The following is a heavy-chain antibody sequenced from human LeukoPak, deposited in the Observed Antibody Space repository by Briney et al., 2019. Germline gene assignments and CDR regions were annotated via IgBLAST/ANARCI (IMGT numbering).Heavy chain of an antibody. CDR3: AKDIRNDRFGGPGKH. V-gene: IGHV3-30*18. CDR2: ISYDGSDK. Sequence: PGRSLRLSCVVSGFTFSTYAMHWVRQAPGKGLEWVAIISYDGSDKYYADSVKGRFTISRDNSKNTLYLQMNSLRAEDTAVYYCAKDIRNDRFGGPGKHWGQGTLVTVSS. J-gene: IGHJ4*02. CDR1: GFTFSTYA. D-gene: IGHD3-10*01.